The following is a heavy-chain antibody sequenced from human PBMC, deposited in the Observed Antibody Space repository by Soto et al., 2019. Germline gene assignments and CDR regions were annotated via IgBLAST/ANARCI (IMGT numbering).Heavy chain of an antibody. CDR3: AMTGGYCTNGVCYPPDY. CDR1: GYSFTSYW. V-gene: IGHV5-51*01. Sequence: GESLKISCKGSGYSFTSYWIGWVRQMPGKGLEWMGIIYPGDSDTRYSPSFQGQVTISADKSISTAYLQWSSLKASDTAMYYCAMTGGYCTNGVCYPPDYWGQGTLVTVSS. CDR2: IYPGDSDT. J-gene: IGHJ4*02. D-gene: IGHD2-8*01.